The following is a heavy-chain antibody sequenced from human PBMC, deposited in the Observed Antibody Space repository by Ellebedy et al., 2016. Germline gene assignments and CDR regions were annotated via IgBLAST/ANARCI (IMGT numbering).Heavy chain of an antibody. Sequence: GESLKISXAASGFTFRNNAMSWVRQAPGKGLEWVSAISGSGGSGSGGRTYYADSVKGRFTISRDNSEDTLFLQMNSLRVEDTALYYCTTDVVRAALAWGQGTLVTVSS. J-gene: IGHJ5*02. CDR3: TTDVVRAALA. D-gene: IGHD2-2*01. CDR1: GFTFRNNA. V-gene: IGHV3-23*01. CDR2: ISGSGGSGSGGRT.